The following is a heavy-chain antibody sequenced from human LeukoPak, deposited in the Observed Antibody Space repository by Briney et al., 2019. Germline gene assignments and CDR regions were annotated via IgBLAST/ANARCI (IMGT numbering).Heavy chain of an antibody. CDR1: GGSITNSTYY. CDR2: IYYDGIT. Sequence: PSETLSLTCTVSGGSITNSTYYWVWIRQPPGMGLEWIGNIYYDGITHYNPSLKSRVTISADTSKNHFSLKLSSVTAADTAVYYCTRPADYGDLWGGDAFDIWGQGTMVTVSS. CDR3: TRPADYGDLWGGDAFDI. D-gene: IGHD4-17*01. V-gene: IGHV4-39*02. J-gene: IGHJ3*02.